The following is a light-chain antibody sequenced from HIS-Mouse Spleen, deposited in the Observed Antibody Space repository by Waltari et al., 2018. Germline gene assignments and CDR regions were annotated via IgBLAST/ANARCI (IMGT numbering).Light chain of an antibody. V-gene: IGKV3-11*01. CDR1: QSVSSY. J-gene: IGKJ4*01. Sequence: EIVLTQSPATLSLSPGERATLSCRASQSVSSYLDWYQQQPGQAPRLLIYDASNRATGITARFSGSGSGTDFTLTISSLEPEDFAVYYCQQRSNWPLTFGGGTKVEIK. CDR3: QQRSNWPLT. CDR2: DAS.